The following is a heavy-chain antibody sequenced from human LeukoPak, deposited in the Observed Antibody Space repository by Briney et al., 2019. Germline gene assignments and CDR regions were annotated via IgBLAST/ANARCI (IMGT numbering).Heavy chain of an antibody. Sequence: SGGSLRLSCAASGFTFSRYWMSWVRQAPGKGLEWVANINQDGSEKYYVDSVKGRFTISRDNTKNSLYLQMNSLRAEDTALYYCARVYLSQQLVPELDYWGQGTLATVSS. CDR2: INQDGSEK. D-gene: IGHD6-13*01. CDR3: ARVYLSQQLVPELDY. CDR1: GFTFSRYW. J-gene: IGHJ4*02. V-gene: IGHV3-7*05.